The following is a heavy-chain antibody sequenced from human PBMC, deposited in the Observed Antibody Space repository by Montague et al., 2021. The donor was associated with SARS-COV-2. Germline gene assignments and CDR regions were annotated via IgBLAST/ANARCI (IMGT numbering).Heavy chain of an antibody. D-gene: IGHD6-13*01. J-gene: IGHJ4*02. CDR1: GFTFSSFA. Sequence: SLRLSCAASGFTFSSFAVHWVRQAPGKGLEWVAVISYDGSDKYYVDSVEGRFTISRDNSKNTLYLQMNSLRAEDTAVYYCARDVYSSSWFARPDNWDQGTLVTVSS. CDR3: ARDVYSSSWFARPDN. V-gene: IGHV3-30*04. CDR2: ISYDGSDK.